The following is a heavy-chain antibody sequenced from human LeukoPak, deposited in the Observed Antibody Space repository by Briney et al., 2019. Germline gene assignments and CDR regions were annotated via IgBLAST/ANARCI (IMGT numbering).Heavy chain of an antibody. D-gene: IGHD1-26*01. CDR2: IYTSGST. Sequence: SETLSLTCTVSGGSISSYYWSWIRQPAGKGLEWIGRIYTSGSTYYNPSLKSRVTISVDTSKNQFSLQLSSVTAADTAVYYCASLPSDYYYYYGMDVWGQGTTVTVSS. J-gene: IGHJ6*02. CDR3: ASLPSDYYYYYGMDV. CDR1: GGSISSYY. V-gene: IGHV4-4*07.